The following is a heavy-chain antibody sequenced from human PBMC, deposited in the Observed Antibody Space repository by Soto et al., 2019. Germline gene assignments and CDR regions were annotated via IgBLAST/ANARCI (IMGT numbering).Heavy chain of an antibody. CDR2: ISYDGSNK. J-gene: IGHJ4*02. Sequence: GGSLRLACAACGFTFSSYAMHWVRQAPGKGLEWVAVISYDGSNKYYADSVKGRFTISRDNSKNTLYLQMNSLKTEDTAVYYCTTDPMATLGYFDYWGQGTLVTVSS. CDR1: GFTFSSYA. V-gene: IGHV3-30-3*01. CDR3: TTDPMATLGYFDY. D-gene: IGHD5-12*01.